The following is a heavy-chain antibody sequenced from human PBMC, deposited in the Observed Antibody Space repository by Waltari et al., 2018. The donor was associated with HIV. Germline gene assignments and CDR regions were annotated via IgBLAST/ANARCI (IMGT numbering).Heavy chain of an antibody. V-gene: IGHV3-53*01. D-gene: IGHD3-22*01. CDR3: ATVLVRTSWVITTAPFDY. J-gene: IGHJ4*02. Sequence: EVQLVESGGGLIQPGGSLRLACAASGFAVINNYMSWVRQAPGKGIEWISLIYSNATTYYADSVSARFTIARDNSKNTLYLQMNSQRADDTAVYFCATVLVRTSWVITTAPFDYWGQGTLVTVSS. CDR2: IYSNATT. CDR1: GFAVINNY.